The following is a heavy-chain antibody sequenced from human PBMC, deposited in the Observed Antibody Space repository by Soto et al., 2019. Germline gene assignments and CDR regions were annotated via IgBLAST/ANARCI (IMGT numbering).Heavy chain of an antibody. CDR2: IIPIPGTA. J-gene: IGHJ6*02. CDR3: ARSQGSSTSLEIYYYYYYGMDV. V-gene: IGHV1-69*01. D-gene: IGHD2-2*01. CDR1: GGTFSSYA. Sequence: QVQLVQSGAEVKKPGSSVKVSCKASGGTFSSYAISWVRQAPGQGLEWMGGIIPIPGTANYEQKFQGRVTITADESTSTAYMELSSLRSEDTAVYYCARSQGSSTSLEIYYYYYYGMDVWCQGTTVTVSS.